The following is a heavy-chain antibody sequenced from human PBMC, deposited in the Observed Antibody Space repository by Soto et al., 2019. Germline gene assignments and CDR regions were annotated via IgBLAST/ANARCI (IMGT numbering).Heavy chain of an antibody. CDR1: GYTFASYD. J-gene: IGHJ6*03. Sequence: ASVKVSCKASGYTFASYDINWVRQATGQGLEWMGWMNPNSGNTGYAQKFQGRVTMTRNTSISTAYMELSSLRSEDTAVYYCAIVLGYCSGGSCLYYYYYYMDVWGKGTTVTVSS. CDR2: MNPNSGNT. V-gene: IGHV1-8*01. CDR3: AIVLGYCSGGSCLYYYYYYMDV. D-gene: IGHD2-15*01.